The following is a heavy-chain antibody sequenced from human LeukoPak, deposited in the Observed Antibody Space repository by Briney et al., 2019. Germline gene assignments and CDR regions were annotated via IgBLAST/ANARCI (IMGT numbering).Heavy chain of an antibody. CDR2: ISSSSSYI. J-gene: IGHJ4*02. CDR1: GFTFSSYS. Sequence: GGSLRLSCAASGFTFSSYSMNWVRQAPGKGLEWVSSISSSSSYIYYADSVKGRFTISRDNAKNSLYLQMNSLRAEDTAVYYCARDLAYCSGGSCLLFDYWGQGTLVTVSS. CDR3: ARDLAYCSGGSCLLFDY. D-gene: IGHD2-15*01. V-gene: IGHV3-21*01.